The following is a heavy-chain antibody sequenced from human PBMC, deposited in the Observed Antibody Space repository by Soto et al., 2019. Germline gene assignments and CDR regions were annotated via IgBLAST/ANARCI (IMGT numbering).Heavy chain of an antibody. CDR3: ARSPRRGYSSSWANFDY. D-gene: IGHD6-13*01. J-gene: IGHJ4*02. Sequence: QVQLVQSGAEVKKPGSSVKVSCKASGGTFNSYAISWVRQAPGQGLEWMGGIIPIFGKANYAQKFQGRVTITADESTGTAFLELSRLRSEDTGKYYCARSPRRGYSSSWANFDYWAQGTLVTVSS. CDR1: GGTFNSYA. CDR2: IIPIFGKA. V-gene: IGHV1-69*01.